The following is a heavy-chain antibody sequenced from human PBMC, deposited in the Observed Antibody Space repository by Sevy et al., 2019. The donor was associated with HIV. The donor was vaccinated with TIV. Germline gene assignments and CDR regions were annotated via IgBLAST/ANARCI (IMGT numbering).Heavy chain of an antibody. CDR3: ARMTTVRGVIITYSSGWSGGDY. J-gene: IGHJ4*02. V-gene: IGHV4-30-4*01. CDR2: IYYSGST. D-gene: IGHD3-10*01. Sequence: SETLSLTCTVSGGSISSGDYYWSWIRQPPGKGLKWIGYIYYSGSTYYNPSHKSRVTISVDTSKNQFSLKLSSVTAADTAVYYCARMTTVRGVIITYSSGWSGGDYWGQGTLVTVSS. CDR1: GGSISSGDYY.